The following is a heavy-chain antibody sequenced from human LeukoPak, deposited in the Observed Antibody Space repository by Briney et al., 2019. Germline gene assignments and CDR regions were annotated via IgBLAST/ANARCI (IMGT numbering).Heavy chain of an antibody. CDR1: GYTFTGYY. D-gene: IGHD5-12*01. CDR3: ARSRYSGYDRALDY. J-gene: IGHJ4*02. Sequence: ASGKVSCKASGYTFTGYYMHWVRQAPGQGLEWMGWINPNSGGTNYAQKFQGRVTMTRDTSISTAYMELSRLRSDDTAVYYCARSRYSGYDRALDYWGQGTLVTVSS. CDR2: INPNSGGT. V-gene: IGHV1-2*02.